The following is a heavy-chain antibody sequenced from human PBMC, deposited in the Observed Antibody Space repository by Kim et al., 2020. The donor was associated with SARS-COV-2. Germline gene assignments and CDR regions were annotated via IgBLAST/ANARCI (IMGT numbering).Heavy chain of an antibody. D-gene: IGHD4-4*01. CDR2: ISYDGSNK. J-gene: IGHJ3*02. CDR1: GFTLSTSP. V-gene: IGHV3-30*04. Sequence: GGSLRLSCAASGFTLSTSPMHWVRQAPGKGLEWVAIISYDGSNKYNTNSVKGRLTISRDTSKNTLSLQMNSLRPEDTAVYYCARETPDYSSSWYDIWGQG. CDR3: ARETPDYSSSWYDI.